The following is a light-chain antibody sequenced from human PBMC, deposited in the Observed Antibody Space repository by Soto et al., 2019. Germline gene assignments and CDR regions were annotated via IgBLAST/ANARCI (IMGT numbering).Light chain of an antibody. CDR2: GNS. J-gene: IGLJ2*01. Sequence: QLVLTQPPSVSGAPGQRVTISCTGSSSNIGAGYDVHWYQQLPGTAPKLLIYGNSNRPSGVPDRFSGSKSGTSASLAITGLQAEDEADYYCQYYDSKVVFGGGTKLTVL. V-gene: IGLV1-40*01. CDR1: SSNIGAGYD. CDR3: QYYDSKVV.